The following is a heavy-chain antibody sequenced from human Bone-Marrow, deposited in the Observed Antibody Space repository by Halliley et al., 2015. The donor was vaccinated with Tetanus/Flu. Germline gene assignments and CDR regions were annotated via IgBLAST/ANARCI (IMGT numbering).Heavy chain of an antibody. CDR2: IYYSGNT. Sequence: TLSLTCTVSGGSISRDYWSWIRQPLGKGLEWIGYIYYSGNTYYNPSLKSRVTISVDRSKNQFSLKLSSVTAADTAVYYCARQVSTLGNNWFDPWGQGTLVTVSS. CDR1: GGSISRDY. J-gene: IGHJ5*02. D-gene: IGHD7-27*01. V-gene: IGHV4-59*08. CDR3: ARQVSTLGNNWFDP.